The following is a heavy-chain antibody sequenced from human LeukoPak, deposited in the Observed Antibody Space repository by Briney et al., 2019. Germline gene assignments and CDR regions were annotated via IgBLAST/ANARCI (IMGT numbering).Heavy chain of an antibody. J-gene: IGHJ4*02. CDR1: GYSISSGYY. D-gene: IGHD6-13*01. V-gene: IGHV4-38-2*02. CDR3: ARDHSSSSEDY. CDR2: SFHTGST. Sequence: SETLSLTCTVSGYSISSGYYWAWIRQPPGKGLEWIGSSFHTGSTYHNPSLKSRVTISVDTSKNQFSLKLNSVTAADTAVYYCARDHSSSSEDYWGQGTLVTVSS.